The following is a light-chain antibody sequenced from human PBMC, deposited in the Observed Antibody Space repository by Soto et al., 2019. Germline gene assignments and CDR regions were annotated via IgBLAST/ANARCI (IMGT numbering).Light chain of an antibody. V-gene: IGKV1-33*01. Sequence: IRLTQSPTSLTASVGDRVTITCQASQYIGTYLNWYQQKPGEAPRLLISGASNLEPGVPSRFSGSGSGADFTLIISSLQPEDVATYSCQQFDNIILSFGGGTNVEI. J-gene: IGKJ4*01. CDR3: QQFDNIILS. CDR2: GAS. CDR1: QYIGTY.